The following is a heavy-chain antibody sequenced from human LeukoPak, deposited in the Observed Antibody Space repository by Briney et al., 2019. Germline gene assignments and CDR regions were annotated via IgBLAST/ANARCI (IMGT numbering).Heavy chain of an antibody. CDR3: ARHYYDSSGYYGNDY. CDR2: ISAYNGNT. Sequence: GASVKVSCKPSGYTFTGYYMHWVRQAPGQGLEWMGWISAYNGNTNYAQKLQGRVTMTTDTSTSTAYMELRSLRSDDTAVYYCARHYYDSSGYYGNDYWGQGTLVTVSS. D-gene: IGHD3-22*01. J-gene: IGHJ4*02. V-gene: IGHV1-18*04. CDR1: GYTFTGYY.